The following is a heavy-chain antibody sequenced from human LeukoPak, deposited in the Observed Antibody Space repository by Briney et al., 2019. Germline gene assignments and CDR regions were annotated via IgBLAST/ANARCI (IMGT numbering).Heavy chain of an antibody. CDR1: GFTLSSYW. Sequence: GGSLRLSCAASGFTLSSYWMHWVRQAPGKGMVWVSRINSDGSTTSYADSVKGRFTISRDNAKNTLYLQMNSLRAEDTAVYYCTRTYYGSGTYSQSDFWGQGTLVTVSS. CDR3: TRTYYGSGTYSQSDF. V-gene: IGHV3-74*01. CDR2: INSDGSTT. J-gene: IGHJ4*02. D-gene: IGHD3-10*01.